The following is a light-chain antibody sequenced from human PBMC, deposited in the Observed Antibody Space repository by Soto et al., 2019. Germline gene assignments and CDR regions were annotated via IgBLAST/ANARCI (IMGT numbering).Light chain of an antibody. V-gene: IGKV3-20*01. J-gene: IGKJ1*01. Sequence: PGDRATLSCRASQSFSSTFFAWYQQKPGQAPRLLIYGASSRATGIPDRFSGSGSGTDFPLTISRLEPEDFAVYYCQKYASSVTFGQGTKVEIK. CDR2: GAS. CDR3: QKYASSVT. CDR1: QSFSSTF.